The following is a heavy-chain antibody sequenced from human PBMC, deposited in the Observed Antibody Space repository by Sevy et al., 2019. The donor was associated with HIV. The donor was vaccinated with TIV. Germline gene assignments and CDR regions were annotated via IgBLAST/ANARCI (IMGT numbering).Heavy chain of an antibody. D-gene: IGHD4-17*01. CDR2: INPISGET. CDR1: GYTFTDYR. V-gene: IGHV1-2*02. CDR3: ARVLTKTTPPIHFRNWLDP. Sequence: ASMKVSCQASGYTFTDYRLHWVRQTPSQGLEWMGWINPISGETDYAQKFQDRITMTRDTSISTGYMELKNLRSDDTATYYCARVLTKTTPPIHFRNWLDPWGQGTLVTVSS. J-gene: IGHJ5*02.